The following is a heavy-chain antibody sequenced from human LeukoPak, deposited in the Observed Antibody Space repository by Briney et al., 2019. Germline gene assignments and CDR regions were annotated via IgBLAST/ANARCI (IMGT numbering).Heavy chain of an antibody. CDR2: ISSSSSYI. Sequence: GGSLRLSCAASGSTFSSYSMNWVRQAPGKGLEWVSSISSSSSYIYYADSVKGRFTISRDNAKNSLYLQMNSLRAEDTAVYYCARIPPMTTVKYYFDYWGQGTLVTVSS. CDR1: GSTFSSYS. V-gene: IGHV3-21*01. J-gene: IGHJ4*02. D-gene: IGHD4-11*01. CDR3: ARIPPMTTVKYYFDY.